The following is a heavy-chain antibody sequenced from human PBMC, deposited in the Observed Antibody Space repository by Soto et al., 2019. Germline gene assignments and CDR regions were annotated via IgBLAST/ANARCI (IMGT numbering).Heavy chain of an antibody. CDR1: GYTFTTYS. V-gene: IGHV1-18*01. CDR3: GRVVTGYYYMDV. D-gene: IGHD2-21*02. J-gene: IGHJ6*03. Sequence: ASVKVSCKASGYTFTTYSMSWVRQAPGQGLEWMGWLSTDKGNTDYAQKLQGRVTMTTDTSTSTVYMELRGLRSDDTAVYYCGRVVTGYYYMDVWGKGTTVTVSS. CDR2: LSTDKGNT.